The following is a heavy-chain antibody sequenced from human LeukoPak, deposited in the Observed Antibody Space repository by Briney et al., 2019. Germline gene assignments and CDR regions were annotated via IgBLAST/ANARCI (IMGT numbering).Heavy chain of an antibody. Sequence: PGGSLRLSCAASGFTFSRYWMSWVRQAPGKGLEWVANIKQDGSEKYYVDSVKGRFTISRDNAKNSLYLQMYSLRVEDTAVYYCARGRPDPHWGQGTLVTVSS. CDR1: GFTFSRYW. CDR2: IKQDGSEK. CDR3: ARGRPDPH. V-gene: IGHV3-7*03. J-gene: IGHJ4*02.